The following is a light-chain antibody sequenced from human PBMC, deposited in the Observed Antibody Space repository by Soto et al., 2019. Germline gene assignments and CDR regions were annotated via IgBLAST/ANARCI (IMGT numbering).Light chain of an antibody. Sequence: NFMLTQPHSVSASPGKTVTMSCTRSSGSIANNYVQWYQQRPGSSPTTVIYEDNQRPSGVPDRFSGSIDSSSHSASLTISGLKTEDEADYYCQSYDNNNHGVFGGGTKVTVL. CDR2: EDN. J-gene: IGLJ3*02. V-gene: IGLV6-57*01. CDR3: QSYDNNNHGV. CDR1: SGSIANNY.